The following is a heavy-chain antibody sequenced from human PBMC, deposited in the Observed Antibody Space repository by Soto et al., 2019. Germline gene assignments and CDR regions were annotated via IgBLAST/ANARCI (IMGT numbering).Heavy chain of an antibody. Sequence: EVHLVESGGGLVQPGGSPRLSCVASGFTFSDYWMHWVRQAPGKGLVWVSRIKSDGSSTSYADSVEGRFTISRDNAKNTLFLQMTSLRAEDSAVYYCVRAVTATPDYWGQGTLVTVSS. V-gene: IGHV3-74*01. CDR1: GFTFSDYW. CDR3: VRAVTATPDY. CDR2: IKSDGSST. J-gene: IGHJ4*02. D-gene: IGHD1-20*01.